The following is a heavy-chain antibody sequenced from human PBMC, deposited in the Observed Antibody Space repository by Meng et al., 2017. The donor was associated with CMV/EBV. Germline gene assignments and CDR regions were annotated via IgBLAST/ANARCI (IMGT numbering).Heavy chain of an antibody. J-gene: IGHJ6*02. Sequence: SETLSLTCTVSGGSISSGGYYWSWIRQHPGKGLEWLGYIYYSGSTYYNPSLKSRVTISVDTSKNQFSLTLSSVTAADTAVYYCARFYYDFWSGYYHGDYGMDVWGQGTTVTVSS. CDR1: GGSISSGGYY. V-gene: IGHV4-31*03. CDR2: IYYSGST. CDR3: ARFYYDFWSGYYHGDYGMDV. D-gene: IGHD3-3*01.